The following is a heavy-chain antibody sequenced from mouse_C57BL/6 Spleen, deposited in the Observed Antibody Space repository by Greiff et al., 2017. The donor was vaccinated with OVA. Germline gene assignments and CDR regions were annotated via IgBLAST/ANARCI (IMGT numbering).Heavy chain of an antibody. CDR2: IDPSDSYT. Sequence: QVQLQQPGAELVMPGASVKLSCQASGYTFTSYWMHWVKQRPGQGLEWIGEIDPSDSYTNYNQKFKGKSTLTVDKSSSTAYMQLSSLTSEDSAVYCCARTLYEGNSYDFDYWGQGTTLTVSS. J-gene: IGHJ2*01. CDR1: GYTFTSYW. V-gene: IGHV1-69*01. D-gene: IGHD2-1*01. CDR3: ARTLYEGNSYDFDY.